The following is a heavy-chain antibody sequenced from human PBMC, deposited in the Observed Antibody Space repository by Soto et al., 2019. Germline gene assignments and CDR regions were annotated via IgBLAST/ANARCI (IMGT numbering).Heavy chain of an antibody. D-gene: IGHD4-17*01. Sequence: EVQLLESGGGLVQPGGSLRLSCAASGFTFSAYAMNWVRQAPGKGLEWVSAISGGGDSTYYADSVKGRFTISRDISKNTLYLQMNSLRADDTAVYYCAKGQDYGDYVGHIDYWGQGTLVTVSS. J-gene: IGHJ4*02. CDR3: AKGQDYGDYVGHIDY. CDR2: ISGGGDST. CDR1: GFTFSAYA. V-gene: IGHV3-23*01.